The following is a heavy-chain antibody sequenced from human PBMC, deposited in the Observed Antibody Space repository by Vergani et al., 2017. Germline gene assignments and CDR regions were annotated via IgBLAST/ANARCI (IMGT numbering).Heavy chain of an antibody. CDR2: MNPNSGNT. Sequence: QVQLVQSGAEVKKPGASVKVSCKASGYTFTSYDINWVRQATGQGLEWMGWMNPNSGNTGYAQKFQGRVTMTRDTSISKAYMELSRLRSDDTAVYYCARGDLWFGELLYEFDYWGQGTLVTVSS. CDR3: ARGDLWFGELLYEFDY. CDR1: GYTFTSYD. V-gene: IGHV1-8*01. D-gene: IGHD3-10*01. J-gene: IGHJ4*02.